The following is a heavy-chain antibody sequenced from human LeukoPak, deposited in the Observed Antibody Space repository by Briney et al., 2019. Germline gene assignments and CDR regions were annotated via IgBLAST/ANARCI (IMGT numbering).Heavy chain of an antibody. CDR1: GGSISSYY. CDR3: ARGLYSGSYYFDY. J-gene: IGHJ4*02. V-gene: IGHV4-4*07. CDR2: IYTSGST. D-gene: IGHD1-26*01. Sequence: KPSETLSLTCTVSGGSISSYYRSWIRQPAGKGLEWIGRIYTSGSTNYNPSLKSRVTMSVDTSKNQFSLKLSSVTAADTAVYYCARGLYSGSYYFDYWGQGTLVTVSS.